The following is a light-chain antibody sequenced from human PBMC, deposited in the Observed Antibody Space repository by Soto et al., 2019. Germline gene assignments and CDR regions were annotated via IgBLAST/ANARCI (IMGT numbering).Light chain of an antibody. V-gene: IGLV2-23*01. CDR3: CSYASSTTVV. CDR1: SSDVGTYNL. Sequence: QSVLTQPASVSGSPGQSITISCTGTSSDVGTYNLVSWYQQHPGKAPKLMTYEGSKRPSGVSNRFSGSKSGNTASLTISGLQAEDEADYYCCSYASSTTVVFGGGTQLTVL. J-gene: IGLJ3*02. CDR2: EGS.